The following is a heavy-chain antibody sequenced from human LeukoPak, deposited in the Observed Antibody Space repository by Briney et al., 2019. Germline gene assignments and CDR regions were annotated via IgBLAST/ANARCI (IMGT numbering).Heavy chain of an antibody. J-gene: IGHJ4*02. Sequence: GGSLRLSCAASGFTFSSYSMNWVRQAPGKGLEWVSYISSSSSTIYYADSVKGRFTISRDNSKNTLYLQMNSLRAEDTAVYYCARGPRYDYWGQGTLVTVSS. V-gene: IGHV3-48*01. D-gene: IGHD3-9*01. CDR3: ARGPRYDY. CDR2: ISSSSSTI. CDR1: GFTFSSYS.